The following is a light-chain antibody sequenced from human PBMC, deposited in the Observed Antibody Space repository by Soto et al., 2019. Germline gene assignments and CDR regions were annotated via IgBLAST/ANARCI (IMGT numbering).Light chain of an antibody. CDR2: KTS. V-gene: IGKV3-15*01. Sequence: IVMTQSPATVSVSPGESTSLSCRASRTIGTNLGWYQQKPGQAPRLLISKTSNMATGVPARFSGSGSGTEFTLTITSLQSEDIAVYYCQQYAGWPLTFGGGTKLDIK. J-gene: IGKJ4*01. CDR3: QQYAGWPLT. CDR1: RTIGTN.